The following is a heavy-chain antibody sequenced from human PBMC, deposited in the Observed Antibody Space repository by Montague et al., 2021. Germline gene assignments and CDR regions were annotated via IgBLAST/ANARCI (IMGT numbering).Heavy chain of an antibody. D-gene: IGHD6-25*01. J-gene: IGHJ4*02. Sequence: SVKVSCKASGYSFTDYYLHWVRQAPGQGFEWMGRINPSSGSTRYAQKFQGRITMTRDTSTATVFMELSGLRSGETAVYYCAKEWGFESYDSSGFVDWGQGTLGTVS. CDR3: AKEWGFESYDSSGFVD. CDR2: INPSSGST. CDR1: GYSFTDYY. V-gene: IGHV1-46*01.